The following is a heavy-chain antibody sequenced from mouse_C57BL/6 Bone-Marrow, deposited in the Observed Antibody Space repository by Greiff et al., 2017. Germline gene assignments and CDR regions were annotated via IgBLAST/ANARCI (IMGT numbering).Heavy chain of an antibody. CDR2: ISYDGSN. Sequence: VQLQQSGPGLVKPSQSLSLTCSVTGYSITSGYYWNWIRQFPGNKLEWMGYISYDGSNNYNPSLKNRISITRDTSKNQFFLKLNSVTTEDTATYYCARRTYDGYPYYAMDYWGQGTSVTVSS. CDR3: ARRTYDGYPYYAMDY. D-gene: IGHD2-3*01. J-gene: IGHJ4*01. V-gene: IGHV3-6*01. CDR1: GYSITSGYY.